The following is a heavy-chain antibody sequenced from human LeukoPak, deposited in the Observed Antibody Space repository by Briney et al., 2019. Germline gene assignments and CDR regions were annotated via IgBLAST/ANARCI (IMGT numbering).Heavy chain of an antibody. V-gene: IGHV4-61*02. D-gene: IGHD3-10*01. CDR2: IYTSGST. J-gene: IGHJ5*02. Sequence: SETLSLTCTVSGGSISSGSYYWSWIRQPAGKGLEWIGRIYTSGSTNYNPSLKSRVTISVDTSKNQFSLKLSSVTAADTAVYYCAHMVRGVVFDPWGQGTLVTVSS. CDR1: GGSISSGSYY. CDR3: AHMVRGVVFDP.